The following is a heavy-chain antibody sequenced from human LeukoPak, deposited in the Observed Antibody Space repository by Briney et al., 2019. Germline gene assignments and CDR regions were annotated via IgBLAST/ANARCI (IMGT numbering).Heavy chain of an antibody. CDR2: IYRGGST. J-gene: IGHJ5*02. CDR3: ARVNSGSTYNWFDP. V-gene: IGHV3-53*04. CDR1: GVTVSSNY. D-gene: IGHD3-10*01. Sequence: GGSLRLSCAASGVTVSSNYMSWVRQAPGKGLEWVSVIYRGGSTYYADSVKGRFTISRHNSKNALYLKMNSLRAEDTAVYYCARVNSGSTYNWFDPWGQGTLVTVSS.